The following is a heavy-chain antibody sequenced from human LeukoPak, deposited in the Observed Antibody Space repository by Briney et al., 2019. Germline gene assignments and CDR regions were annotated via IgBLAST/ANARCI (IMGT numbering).Heavy chain of an antibody. Sequence: SETLSLTCTVSGGSISSGGYYWSWIRQPPGKGLEWIGYIYHSGSTYYNPSLKSRVTISVDRPKNQFSLKLSSVTAADTAVYYCARHSRSYYYYMDVWGKGTTVTVSS. D-gene: IGHD6-13*01. CDR2: IYHSGST. CDR1: GGSISSGGYY. J-gene: IGHJ6*03. V-gene: IGHV4-30-2*01. CDR3: ARHSRSYYYYMDV.